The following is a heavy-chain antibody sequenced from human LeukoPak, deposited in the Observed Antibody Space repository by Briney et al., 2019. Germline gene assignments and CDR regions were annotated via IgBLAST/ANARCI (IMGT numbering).Heavy chain of an antibody. CDR2: ISYDGSNK. V-gene: IGHV3-30*04. D-gene: IGHD6-19*01. J-gene: IGHJ4*02. Sequence: PGGSLRLSCAASGFTFSSYAMHWVRQAPGKGLEWVAVISYDGSNKYYADSVKGRFTISRDNSKNTLYLQMNSLRAEDTAVYYCARSDSGSSGWFLFDYWGQGTLVTVSS. CDR1: GFTFSSYA. CDR3: ARSDSGSSGWFLFDY.